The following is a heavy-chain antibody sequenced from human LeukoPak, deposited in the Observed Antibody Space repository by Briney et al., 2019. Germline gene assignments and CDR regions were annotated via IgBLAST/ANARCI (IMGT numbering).Heavy chain of an antibody. D-gene: IGHD3-22*01. CDR3: ARDFYDSSGYSHDY. V-gene: IGHV3-48*01. CDR2: ISSGSRNI. CDR1: GFTFSSYA. Sequence: GGSLRLSCAASGFTFSSYAMSWVRRAPGKGLEWVSYISSGSRNIYYADSVKGRFTISRDNAKNSMYLQMNSLRAEDTAVYYCARDFYDSSGYSHDYWGQGTLVTVSS. J-gene: IGHJ4*02.